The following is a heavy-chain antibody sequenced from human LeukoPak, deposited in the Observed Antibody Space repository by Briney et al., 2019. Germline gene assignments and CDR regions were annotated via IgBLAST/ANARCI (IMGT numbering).Heavy chain of an antibody. D-gene: IGHD6-19*01. CDR3: ARAAYSDGWSYVYFDY. J-gene: IGHJ4*02. CDR1: GGSISGYY. CDR2: ISRSGGT. Sequence: SETLSLTCTDSGGSISGYYWHWIRQPPGKGLEWIGYISRSGGTNYNASLKSRVTISRDTSKHEFSLILTSLTAADTAVYFCARAAYSDGWSYVYFDYLGQGTLVTVSS. V-gene: IGHV4-59*01.